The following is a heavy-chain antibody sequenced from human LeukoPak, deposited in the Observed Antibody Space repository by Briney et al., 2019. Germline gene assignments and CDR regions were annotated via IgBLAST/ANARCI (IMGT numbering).Heavy chain of an antibody. CDR3: ARGPATGNFDF. CDR1: GYTFTGYY. Sequence: ASVKVSCTASGYTFTGYYIHWLRQAPGPGFEWMAWIDPKSGGTDYAQNFQGRITMTRDTSISTVYMDLSSLRSDDMAVYYCARGPATGNFDFWGQGTLVTVSS. J-gene: IGHJ4*02. CDR2: IDPKSGGT. D-gene: IGHD2-15*01. V-gene: IGHV1-2*02.